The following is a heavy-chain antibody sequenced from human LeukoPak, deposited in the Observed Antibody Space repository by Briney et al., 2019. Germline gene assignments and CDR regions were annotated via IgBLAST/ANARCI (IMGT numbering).Heavy chain of an antibody. Sequence: SETLSLTCTVSGGSISSYYWSWIRQPPGKGLEWIGYIYYSGSTNYNPSPKSRVTISVDTSKNQFSLKLSSVTAANTAVYYCAQTAAGTNWFDPWGQGTLVTVSS. J-gene: IGHJ5*02. CDR1: GGSISSYY. V-gene: IGHV4-59*08. D-gene: IGHD6-13*01. CDR3: AQTAAGTNWFDP. CDR2: IYYSGST.